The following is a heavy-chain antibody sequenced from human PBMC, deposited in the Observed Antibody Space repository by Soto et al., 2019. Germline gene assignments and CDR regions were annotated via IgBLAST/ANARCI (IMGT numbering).Heavy chain of an antibody. J-gene: IGHJ4*02. V-gene: IGHV3-23*01. CDR2: ISGSGNT. CDR3: AKVLRDGLRSYDA. D-gene: IGHD4-17*01. CDR1: GFTLSSYA. Sequence: GGSLRLSCAASGFTLSSYAMSWSLQAPGKGLEWVSSISGSGNTYYADSVKGRLTISRDNSKNTLYLQMNSLRAEDTAVYYCAKVLRDGLRSYDAWGQGTVVTVAS.